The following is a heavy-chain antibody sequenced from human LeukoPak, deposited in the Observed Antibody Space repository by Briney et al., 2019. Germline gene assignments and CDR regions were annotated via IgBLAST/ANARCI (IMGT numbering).Heavy chain of an antibody. J-gene: IGHJ3*02. Sequence: QPGRSLRLSCAASGFTSSNYGMHWVRQAPGKGLEWVALISYDGSNKYYADSVKGRFTISRDNSKNTYLQMNSLRAEDTAVYYCAREGYYAFDIWGQGSIVTVSS. CDR2: ISYDGSNK. D-gene: IGHD3-22*01. V-gene: IGHV3-30*03. CDR3: AREGYYAFDI. CDR1: GFTSSNYG.